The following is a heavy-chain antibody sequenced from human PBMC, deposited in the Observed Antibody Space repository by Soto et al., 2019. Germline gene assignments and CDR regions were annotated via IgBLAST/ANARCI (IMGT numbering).Heavy chain of an antibody. V-gene: IGHV3-23*01. J-gene: IGHJ6*02. Sequence: EVQLLESGGGLVQPGGSLRLSCAASGFTFSSYAMSWVRQAPGKGLEWVSAISGSGGSTYHADSVKGRLTISRDNAKTTRYLPVNSLRAEDTAVYYCAKALVGVTAIRGWGMDVWGQGTTVTVSS. CDR1: GFTFSSYA. CDR3: AKALVGVTAIRGWGMDV. D-gene: IGHD2-21*02. CDR2: ISGSGGST.